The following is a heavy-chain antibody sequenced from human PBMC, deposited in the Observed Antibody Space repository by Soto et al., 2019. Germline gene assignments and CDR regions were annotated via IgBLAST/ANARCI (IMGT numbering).Heavy chain of an antibody. CDR3: AREGGSYDSGGYLIRCAFDL. Sequence: TLTLPSGVSGYSISRIDYDWTWIPQHPEKGLEWIGNIYFRGNTYYSPSLESRLTISVDTSKNQFSLKLTYVTAADTAVYYCAREGGSYDSGGYLIRCAFDLWGQGTMVTVSS. J-gene: IGHJ3*01. D-gene: IGHD3-22*01. CDR1: GYSISRIDYD. CDR2: IYFRGNT. V-gene: IGHV4-31*11.